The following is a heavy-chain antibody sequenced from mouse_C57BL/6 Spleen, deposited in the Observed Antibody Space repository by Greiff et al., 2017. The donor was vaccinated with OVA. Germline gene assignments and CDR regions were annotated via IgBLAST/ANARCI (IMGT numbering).Heavy chain of an antibody. Sequence: EVKLMESGGGLVKPGGSLKLSCAASGFTFSDYGMHWVRQAPEKGLEWVAYISSGSSTIYYADTVKGRFTISRDNAKNTLFLQMTSLRSEDTAMYYCARPGTGFFDYWGQGTTLTVSS. CDR1: GFTFSDYG. CDR2: ISSGSSTI. J-gene: IGHJ2*01. CDR3: ARPGTGFFDY. V-gene: IGHV5-17*01. D-gene: IGHD4-1*01.